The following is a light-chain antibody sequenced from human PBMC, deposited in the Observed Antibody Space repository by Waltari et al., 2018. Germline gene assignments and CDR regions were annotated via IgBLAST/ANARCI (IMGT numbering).Light chain of an antibody. V-gene: IGKV3-20*01. CDR1: QTVSSNY. CDR3: QQYYSSPPAWT. J-gene: IGKJ1*01. CDR2: GAS. Sequence: MVLTQSPGTLSLSPGERATLSCRASQTVSSNYLAWYQQKPGQAPRLLIYGASTRATGIPDRFSGSGSGTDFTLTINSLQPEDVAVYYCQQYYSSPPAWTFGQGTKVEIK.